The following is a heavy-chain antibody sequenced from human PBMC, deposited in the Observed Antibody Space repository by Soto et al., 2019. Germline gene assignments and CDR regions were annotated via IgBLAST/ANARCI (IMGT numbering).Heavy chain of an antibody. CDR2: ICPLTDIP. CDR3: ARGPLVVLNYFES. CDR1: GGTFRNYP. J-gene: IGHJ4*02. Sequence: QVQLVQSGTEVKKPGSSVKVSCKASGGTFRNYPINWVRQAPGQGLEWMGSICPLTDIPDYAQNFQARLTLSADKSTSTAYMELSSLTSDDTAVYFCARGPLVVLNYFESWGQGTLVTVSS. V-gene: IGHV1-69*02.